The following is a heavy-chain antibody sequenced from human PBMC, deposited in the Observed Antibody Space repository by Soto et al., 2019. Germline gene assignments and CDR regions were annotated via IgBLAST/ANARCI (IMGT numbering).Heavy chain of an antibody. D-gene: IGHD3-3*01. CDR3: ARHVQPDYHQFLEWSKPQYYYMYV. CDR1: GGSISSYY. Sequence: SETLSLTCTFSGGSISSYYCSWIRQPPGKGLEWIGYIYYSGSTNYNPSLKSRVTISVDTSKNQFSLKLSSVTAADTAVYYCARHVQPDYHQFLEWSKPQYYYMYVWGKGTTVTVS. V-gene: IGHV4-59*08. J-gene: IGHJ6*03. CDR2: IYYSGST.